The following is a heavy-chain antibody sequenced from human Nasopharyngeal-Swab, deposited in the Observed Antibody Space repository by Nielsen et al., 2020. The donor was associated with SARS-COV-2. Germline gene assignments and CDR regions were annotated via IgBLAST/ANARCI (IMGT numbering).Heavy chain of an antibody. CDR2: IYYSGST. CDR3: ARHDGSGGTSVEYFQH. J-gene: IGHJ1*01. V-gene: IGHV4-39*01. D-gene: IGHD6-19*01. Sequence: WIRQPPGKGLEWIGSIYYSGSTYYNPSLKSRVTISVDTSKNQFSLKLSSVTAADTAVYYCARHDGSGGTSVEYFQHWGQGTLVTVSS.